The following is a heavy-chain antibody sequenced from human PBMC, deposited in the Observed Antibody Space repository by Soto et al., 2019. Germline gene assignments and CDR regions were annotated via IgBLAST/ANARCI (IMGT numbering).Heavy chain of an antibody. J-gene: IGHJ4*02. V-gene: IGHV3-30*18. CDR1: GFTFSSYG. Sequence: GGSLRLSCAASGFTFSSYGMHWVRQAPGKGLEWVAVISYDGSNKYYADSVKGRFTISRDNSKNTLYLQINSLRAEDTAVYYCVKDRAYDSSGYFASWGRGPLVTVSS. CDR3: VKDRAYDSSGYFAS. CDR2: ISYDGSNK. D-gene: IGHD3-22*01.